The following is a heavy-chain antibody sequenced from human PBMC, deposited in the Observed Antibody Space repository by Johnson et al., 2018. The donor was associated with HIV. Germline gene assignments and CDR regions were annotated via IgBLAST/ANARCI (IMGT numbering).Heavy chain of an antibody. CDR3: ARDDLAFDI. V-gene: IGHV3-66*01. Sequence: VQLLESGGGVVQPWRSLRLSCAASGFTVSSNYMSWVRQAPGKGLEWVSVFYSGGSTYYAGSVKGRFTISRENAKNSLYLQMNSLRAEDTAVYYCARDDLAFDIWGQGTMVTVSS. D-gene: IGHD3/OR15-3a*01. CDR2: FYSGGST. CDR1: GFTVSSNY. J-gene: IGHJ3*02.